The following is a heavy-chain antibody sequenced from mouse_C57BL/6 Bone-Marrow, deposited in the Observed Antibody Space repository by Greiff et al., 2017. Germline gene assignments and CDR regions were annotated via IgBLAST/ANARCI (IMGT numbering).Heavy chain of an antibody. CDR2: IYPRSGNT. CDR1: GYTFTSYG. Sequence: QVQLQQSGAELARPGASVKLSCKASGYTFTSYGISWVKQRTGQGLEWIGEIYPRSGNTYYNEKFNGKATLTADKSSSTAYMELRSLTSEDSAVYFCARDPFIYYYGSSWFAYWGQGTLVTVSA. V-gene: IGHV1-81*01. J-gene: IGHJ3*01. D-gene: IGHD1-1*01. CDR3: ARDPFIYYYGSSWFAY.